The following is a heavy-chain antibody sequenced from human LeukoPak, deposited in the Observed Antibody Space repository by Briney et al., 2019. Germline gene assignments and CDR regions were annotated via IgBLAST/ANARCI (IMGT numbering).Heavy chain of an antibody. Sequence: PGGSLRLSCAASGFTFSSYAMSWVRQAPGKGLEWVSAINGSGGSTYYADSVKGRFTISRDNSKNTLYLQMNSLRAEDTTVYYCAKDREGAYYYFDYWGQGTLVTVSS. CDR3: AKDREGAYYYFDY. D-gene: IGHD1-26*01. CDR2: INGSGGST. V-gene: IGHV3-23*01. J-gene: IGHJ4*02. CDR1: GFTFSSYA.